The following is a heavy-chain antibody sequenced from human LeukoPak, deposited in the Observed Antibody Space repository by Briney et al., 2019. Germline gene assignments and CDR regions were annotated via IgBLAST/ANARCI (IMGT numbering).Heavy chain of an antibody. CDR1: GFTFSGYW. V-gene: IGHV3-7*01. Sequence: GGSLRLSCAASGFTFSGYWMIWVRQAPGKGLEWVANINQDGSIIHYVDSAKGRFTISRDNAKNSLYLQMNYLRAEDTALYCCATSDDSSGSDWGQGTLVTVSS. CDR2: INQDGSII. D-gene: IGHD3-22*01. CDR3: ATSDDSSGSD. J-gene: IGHJ4*02.